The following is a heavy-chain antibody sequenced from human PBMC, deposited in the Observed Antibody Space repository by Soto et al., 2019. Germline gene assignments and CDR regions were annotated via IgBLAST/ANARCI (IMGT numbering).Heavy chain of an antibody. Sequence: ASVKVSCKASGYTFTNYAIHWVRQAPGQRLEWMGWINAGNGNTKYSQKFQGRVTITRDTSASTAYMELSSLRSEDTAVYYCARVFLAPGGPAAMSEYFQHWGQGTLVTVSS. CDR1: GYTFTNYA. V-gene: IGHV1-3*01. CDR2: INAGNGNT. D-gene: IGHD2-2*01. J-gene: IGHJ1*01. CDR3: ARVFLAPGGPAAMSEYFQH.